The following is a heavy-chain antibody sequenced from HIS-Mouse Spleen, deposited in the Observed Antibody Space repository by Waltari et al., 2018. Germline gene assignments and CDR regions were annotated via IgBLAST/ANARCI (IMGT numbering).Heavy chain of an antibody. D-gene: IGHD3-9*01. V-gene: IGHV3-9*01. CDR2: ISWNSSSI. CDR1: GFTFDDYA. J-gene: IGHJ3*02. Sequence: EVQLVESGGGLVQPGRSLRLSCAASGFTFDDYAMHWVRQAPGKGLEVVSRISWNSSSIGYADSVKGRFTISRDNAKNSLYLQMNSLRAEDTALYYCAKDWGILTGYYDAFVIWGQGTMVTVSS. CDR3: AKDWGILTGYYDAFVI.